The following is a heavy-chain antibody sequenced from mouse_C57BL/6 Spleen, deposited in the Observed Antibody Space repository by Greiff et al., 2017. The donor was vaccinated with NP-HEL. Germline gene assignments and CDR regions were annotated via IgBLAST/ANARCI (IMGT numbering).Heavy chain of an antibody. CDR1: GYTFTSYW. D-gene: IGHD1-1*01. V-gene: IGHV1-64*01. CDR3: ARSLYYGSRGAMDY. Sequence: QVQLQQPGAELVKPGASVKLSCKASGYTFTSYWMHWVKQRPGQGLEWIGMIHPNSGSTNYNEKFKSKATLTVDKSSSTSYMQLSSLTAEDSAVYYGARSLYYGSRGAMDYGGQGTSVTVSS. J-gene: IGHJ4*01. CDR2: IHPNSGST.